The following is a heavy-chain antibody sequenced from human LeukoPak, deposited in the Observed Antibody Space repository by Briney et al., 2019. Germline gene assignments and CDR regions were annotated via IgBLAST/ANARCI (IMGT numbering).Heavy chain of an antibody. J-gene: IGHJ4*02. V-gene: IGHV4-31*03. D-gene: IGHD3-16*01. CDR1: GGSISSGGYS. CDR2: IYYSGST. Sequence: TSETLSLTCTVSGGSISSGGYSWSWIRQHPGKGLEWIGYIYYSGSTYYNPSLKSRVTISVDTSKNQFSLKLSSVTAADTAVYYCARVFRGGDGMLDYWGQGTLVTVSS. CDR3: ARVFRGGDGMLDY.